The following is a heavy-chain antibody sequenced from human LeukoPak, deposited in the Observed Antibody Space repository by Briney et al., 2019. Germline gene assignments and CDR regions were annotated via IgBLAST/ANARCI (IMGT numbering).Heavy chain of an antibody. J-gene: IGHJ4*02. Sequence: SETLSLTCSVSGGSISPYYWSWIRQPPGKGLEWIGYIFYSGITTYNPSLKSRVTISLDSSKNQFFLRLTSVTAADTAMYYCARAETVAAIYFEFWGQGSLVTVSS. CDR2: IFYSGIT. CDR3: ARAETVAAIYFEF. CDR1: GGSISPYY. V-gene: IGHV4-59*01. D-gene: IGHD6-25*01.